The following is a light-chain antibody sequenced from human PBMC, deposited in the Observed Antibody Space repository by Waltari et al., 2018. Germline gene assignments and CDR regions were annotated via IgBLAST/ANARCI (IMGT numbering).Light chain of an antibody. CDR1: QSVLYSSNNKNY. V-gene: IGKV4-1*01. J-gene: IGKJ4*01. CDR2: WAS. CDR3: QQFYTLPVT. Sequence: DIVMTPSSDSLAVSLGERATIHCQTSQSVLYSSNNKNYVTWYQQKPGQPPKLFFYWASTRESGVPDRFSGSGSGTDFGLTISSLQAEDVAVYYCQQFYTLPVTFGGGTNVAIK.